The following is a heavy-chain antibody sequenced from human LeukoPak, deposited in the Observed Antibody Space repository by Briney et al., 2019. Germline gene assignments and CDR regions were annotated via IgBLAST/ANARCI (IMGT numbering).Heavy chain of an antibody. V-gene: IGHV1-2*02. CDR2: INPNSGGT. D-gene: IGHD2-8*01. Sequence: GASVKVSCKASGYTFTGYYMHWVRQAPGQGLEWMGWINPNSGGTNYAQKFQGRVTISVDTSKNQFSLKLSSVTAADTAVYYCAHYATLREFDYWGQGTLVTVSS. CDR3: AHYATLREFDY. CDR1: GYTFTGYY. J-gene: IGHJ4*02.